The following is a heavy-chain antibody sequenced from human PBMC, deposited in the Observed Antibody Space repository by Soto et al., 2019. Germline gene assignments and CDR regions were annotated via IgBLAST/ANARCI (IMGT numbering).Heavy chain of an antibody. V-gene: IGHV1-69*01. J-gene: IGHJ4*02. CDR3: AGGPGIGFDY. Sequence: QVHLVQSGPEVNKPGSSVNVSCKASGGTFNSYAISWVRQAPGQWLEWMGGVIPIFHTPFYAQKFQDRLTITAADSTTTAYMELTSLTSEDTAIYYCAGGPGIGFDYWGQGTVVTVSS. CDR2: VIPIFHTP. CDR1: GGTFNSYA.